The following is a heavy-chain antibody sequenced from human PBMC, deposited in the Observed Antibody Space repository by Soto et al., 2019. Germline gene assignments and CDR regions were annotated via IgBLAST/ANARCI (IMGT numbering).Heavy chain of an antibody. J-gene: IGHJ4*02. CDR2: LNPNSGNT. D-gene: IGHD3-22*01. CDR3: VRGHNYYDSSGYYGD. Sequence: QVQLVQSGAEVKMPGASVKVSCKASGYTFKNYDINWVRQAAGQRLEWMGWLNPNSGNTGYAQKFQGRVTMTRSNSESTAYMELTSLRSEDTAVYYCVRGHNYYDSSGYYGDWGQGTLVTVS. V-gene: IGHV1-8*01. CDR1: GYTFKNYD.